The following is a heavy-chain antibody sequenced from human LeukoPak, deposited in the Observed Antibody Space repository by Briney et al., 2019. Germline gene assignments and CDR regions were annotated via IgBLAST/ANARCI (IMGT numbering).Heavy chain of an antibody. CDR1: GFTFSSYA. CDR2: ISGSGTSA. J-gene: IGHJ4*02. D-gene: IGHD6-19*01. CDR3: ARELRIAVAGTKDY. V-gene: IGHV3-23*01. Sequence: GGSLRLSCAASGFTFSSYAMSWVRQAPGKGLEWVSGISGSGTSAYYADSVKGRFTISRDNSKNTLYLQMNSLRAEDTALYHCARELRIAVAGTKDYWGQGTLVTVSS.